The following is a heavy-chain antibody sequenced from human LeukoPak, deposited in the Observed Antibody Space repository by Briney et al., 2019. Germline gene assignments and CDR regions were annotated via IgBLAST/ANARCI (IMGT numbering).Heavy chain of an antibody. J-gene: IGHJ6*03. CDR3: ARARSGWYASYYFFYMDV. CDR2: ISSSDITR. V-gene: IGHV3-48*03. D-gene: IGHD6-19*01. CDR1: GFTFSSYE. Sequence: GGSLRLSCAASGFTFSSYEMNWVRQAPGKGLEWVSYISSSDITRHYADSVKGRFTISRDNANNSLYLQMKNLRAEDTAVYYCARARSGWYASYYFFYMDVWGKGTTVTISS.